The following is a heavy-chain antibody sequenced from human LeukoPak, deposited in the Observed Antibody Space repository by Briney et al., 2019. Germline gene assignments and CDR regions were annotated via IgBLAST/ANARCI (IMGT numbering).Heavy chain of an antibody. CDR2: INHSGST. CDR3: ARSDLYGDYPPGNY. Sequence: PSETLSLTCAVYGGSFSGYYWSWIRQPPGKGLEWIGEINHSGSTNYNPSLKSRVTISVDTSRNHFSLKLSSLTAADTAMYYCARSDLYGDYPPGNYWGQGTLVTVSS. V-gene: IGHV4-34*01. D-gene: IGHD4-17*01. CDR1: GGSFSGYY. J-gene: IGHJ4*02.